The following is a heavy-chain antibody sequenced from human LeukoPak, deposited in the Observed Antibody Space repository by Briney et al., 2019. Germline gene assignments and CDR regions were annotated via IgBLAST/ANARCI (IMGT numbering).Heavy chain of an antibody. CDR1: GGFFSGYY. Sequence: SETLSLTCPVYGGFFSGYYWSWIRPPPGRGLEWVGEINHSGSTNYNPSLKSRVTISVDTSKNQFSLKLSSVTAADTAVYYCARGYLGSTPFDYWGQGTLVTVSS. CDR3: ARGYLGSTPFDY. CDR2: INHSGST. J-gene: IGHJ4*02. D-gene: IGHD2-15*01. V-gene: IGHV4-34*01.